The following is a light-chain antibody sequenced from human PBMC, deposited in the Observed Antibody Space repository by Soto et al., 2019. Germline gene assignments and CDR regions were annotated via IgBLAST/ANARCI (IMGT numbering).Light chain of an antibody. Sequence: DIQMTQSPSSLSASVGDRVTITCRASQSISRYLNWYQQKPGKAPKLLIYAASSLQSGVPSRFSGRGSGTDFPLIISSLQPEDVATYYCHQSYTAPPYTFGQGTMLEIK. CDR2: AAS. J-gene: IGKJ2*01. V-gene: IGKV1-39*01. CDR1: QSISRY. CDR3: HQSYTAPPYT.